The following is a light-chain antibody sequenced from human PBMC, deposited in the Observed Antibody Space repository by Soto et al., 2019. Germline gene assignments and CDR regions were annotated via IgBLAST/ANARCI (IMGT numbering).Light chain of an antibody. Sequence: QAVVTQEPSLTVSPGRTVPLTCGSKTGAVTSGHYPYWFQQKPGQAPRSLIYDTSKKQSWTPARFSGSLLGGKAVLTLLGARPEDEAEYYCLLFYSGPFVFGSGTKVTVL. CDR2: DTS. V-gene: IGLV7-46*02. CDR1: TGAVTSGHY. J-gene: IGLJ1*01. CDR3: LLFYSGPFV.